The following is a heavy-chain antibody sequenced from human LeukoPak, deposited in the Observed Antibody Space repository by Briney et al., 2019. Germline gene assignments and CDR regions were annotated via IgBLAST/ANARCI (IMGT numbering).Heavy chain of an antibody. J-gene: IGHJ4*02. CDR3: ARDPNKWELPVDY. V-gene: IGHV3-74*01. CDR2: INSDGTTT. D-gene: IGHD1-26*01. Sequence: GGSLRLSCAASGFTLSTYWMHWVRQPPGKGLVWVSTINSDGTTTTYTGSVKGRFTISRDNAKNTLYLQMNSLRAEDTAVYYCARDPNKWELPVDYWGQGTLVTVSS. CDR1: GFTLSTYW.